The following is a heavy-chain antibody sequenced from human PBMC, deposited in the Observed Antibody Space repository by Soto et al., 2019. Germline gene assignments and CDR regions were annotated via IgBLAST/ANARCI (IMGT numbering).Heavy chain of an antibody. V-gene: IGHV3-23*02. D-gene: IGHD3-3*01. CDR3: AKETAGIGVPLFGS. CDR2: ISGGGIDT. CDR1: GFTFQNYA. Sequence: EVQLLESGGGLVQPGGSLILSCAVSGFTFQNYAMSWVRQVPGKGPEWVSGISGGGIDTYYVDSVKGRFIISRDNSRNTLYLQMNTLRADDTAIYYCAKETAGIGVPLFGSWGQGTLVTVSS. J-gene: IGHJ4*02.